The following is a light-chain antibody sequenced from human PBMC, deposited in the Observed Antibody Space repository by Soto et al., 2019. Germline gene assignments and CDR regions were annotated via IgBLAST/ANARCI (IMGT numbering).Light chain of an antibody. Sequence: EIVLTQSPGTLSLSPGERATLSCRASQSVDFTYLAWYQQKPGQAPRLLIYDASNRATGIPARFSGSESGTDFTLTISDVQPEDFALYYCHQRQSWPRTFGQGTKVDIK. CDR3: HQRQSWPRT. V-gene: IGKV3-11*01. CDR1: QSVDFTY. J-gene: IGKJ1*01. CDR2: DAS.